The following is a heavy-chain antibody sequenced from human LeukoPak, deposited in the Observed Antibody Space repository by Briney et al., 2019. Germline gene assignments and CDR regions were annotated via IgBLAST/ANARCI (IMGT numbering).Heavy chain of an antibody. D-gene: IGHD3-10*01. J-gene: IGHJ5*02. Sequence: PGGSLRLSCTASGFTFSKYSISWVRQAPWKGPELVSAISVSCGNTYYVDSVKGRFTVSRDNSKNTLYLQMNSLRAEDTAVYYCAKDSMVRGVIIPSWGQGTLVTVSS. CDR1: GFTFSKYS. CDR3: AKDSMVRGVIIPS. CDR2: ISVSCGNT. V-gene: IGHV3-23*01.